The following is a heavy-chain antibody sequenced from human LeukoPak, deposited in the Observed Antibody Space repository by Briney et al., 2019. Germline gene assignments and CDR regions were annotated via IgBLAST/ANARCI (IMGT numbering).Heavy chain of an antibody. Sequence: LSLTCTVSGGSISSSSYYWGWIRQPPGKGLEWVSYISSSGSTIYHADSVKGRFTISRDNAKNSLYLQMNSLGAEDTAVYYCARVPCSGGSCYSYYYYYYMDVWGKGTTVTVSS. CDR1: GGSISSSSYY. CDR2: ISSSGSTI. V-gene: IGHV3-11*04. CDR3: ARVPCSGGSCYSYYYYYYMDV. J-gene: IGHJ6*03. D-gene: IGHD2-15*01.